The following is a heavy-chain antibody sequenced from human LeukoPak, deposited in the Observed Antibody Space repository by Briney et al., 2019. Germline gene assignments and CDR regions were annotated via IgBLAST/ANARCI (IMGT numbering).Heavy chain of an antibody. CDR2: ISPDGSTT. J-gene: IGHJ4*02. V-gene: IGHV3-30*04. Sequence: PGGSLRLSCAVSGLTFSTTGLHWVRQAPGKGLEWVAMISPDGSTTFYTDSMKGRLTISRDNSNNTLYLQMNSLRLEDTALYYCATEGEEWTNFDYWGQGTLVTVPS. CDR1: GLTFSTTG. D-gene: IGHD3-3*01. CDR3: ATEGEEWTNFDY.